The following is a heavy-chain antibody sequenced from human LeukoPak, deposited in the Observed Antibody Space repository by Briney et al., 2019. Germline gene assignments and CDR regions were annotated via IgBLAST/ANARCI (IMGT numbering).Heavy chain of an antibody. D-gene: IGHD3-3*01. CDR2: IYYSGST. CDR3: ARGLYDFSYYFDY. V-gene: IGHV4-39*07. J-gene: IGHJ4*02. CDR1: GGSISSSSYY. Sequence: SETLSLTCTVSGGSISSSSYYWSWIRQPPGKGLEWIGSIYYSGSTYYNPSLKSRVTISVDTSKNQFSLKLSSVTAADTAVFYCARGLYDFSYYFDYWGQGTLVTVSS.